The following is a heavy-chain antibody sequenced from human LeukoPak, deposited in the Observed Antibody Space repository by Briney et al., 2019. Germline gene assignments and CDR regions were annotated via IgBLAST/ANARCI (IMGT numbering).Heavy chain of an antibody. CDR3: ARDRAVTGKPYYFDY. D-gene: IGHD6-19*01. V-gene: IGHV4-4*07. CDR2: IYTSGST. CDR1: GGSISSYY. Sequence: KPSETLSLTCTVSGGSISSYYWSWIRQPAGKGLEWIGRIYTSGSTNYNPSLKSRVTMSVDTSKNQFSLKLRSVTAADTAVYYCARDRAVTGKPYYFDYWGQGTLVTVSS. J-gene: IGHJ4*02.